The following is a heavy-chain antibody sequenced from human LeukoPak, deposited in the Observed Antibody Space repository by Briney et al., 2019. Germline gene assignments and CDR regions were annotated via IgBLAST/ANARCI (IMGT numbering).Heavy chain of an antibody. CDR2: IWYDGSNK. CDR1: GFTFSSYG. D-gene: IGHD6-19*01. J-gene: IGHJ4*02. V-gene: IGHV3-33*01. CDR3: ARDSGTGIAVADIDY. Sequence: GSLRLSCAASGFTFSSYGMHWVRQAPGKGLEWVAVIWYDGSNKYYADSVKGRFTISRDNSKNTLYLQMNSLRAEDTAVYCCARDSGTGIAVADIDYWGQGTLVTVSS.